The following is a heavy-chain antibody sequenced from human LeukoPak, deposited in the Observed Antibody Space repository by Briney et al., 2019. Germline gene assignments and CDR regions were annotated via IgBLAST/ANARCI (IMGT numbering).Heavy chain of an antibody. CDR1: GFRFSVYE. J-gene: IGHJ4*02. Sequence: PGGSLRLSCAASGFRFSVYEMNWVRQAPGKGLEWVSYISLSSDTIYYADSVKGRFTISRDNAKNSLYLQMNSLRAEDTAVYYCARLDYDSVFDYWGQGTLVTVSS. CDR3: ARLDYDSVFDY. D-gene: IGHD5-12*01. V-gene: IGHV3-48*03. CDR2: ISLSSDTI.